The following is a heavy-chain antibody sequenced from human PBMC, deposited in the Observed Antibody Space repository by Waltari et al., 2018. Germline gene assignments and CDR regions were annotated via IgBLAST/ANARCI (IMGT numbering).Heavy chain of an antibody. V-gene: IGHV3-23*01. CDR3: AKAGGIAAAEFQFDF. D-gene: IGHD6-13*01. Sequence: EVQLLESGGGLVQPGGSLRLSCAASGFTFLSSAMPWVRQAPWKGREWVSSISGPALTTFYADSVKGRFSVSRDNSKNTLYLQINGLRADDTAVYYCAKAGGIAAAEFQFDFWGRGTLVTVSS. J-gene: IGHJ4*02. CDR1: GFTFLSSA. CDR2: ISGPALTT.